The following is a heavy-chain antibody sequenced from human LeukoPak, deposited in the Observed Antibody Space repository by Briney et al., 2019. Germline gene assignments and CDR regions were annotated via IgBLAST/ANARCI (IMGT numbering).Heavy chain of an antibody. Sequence: GGSLRLSCAASGFTFSSYGMHWVRQAPGKGLEWVSVISYDGSNKYYADSVKGRFTISRDNSKNTLYLQMNGLRAEDTAVYYCVTTRLTNLVHAFDIWGQGTMVTVSS. CDR3: VTTRLTNLVHAFDI. J-gene: IGHJ3*02. CDR1: GFTFSSYG. V-gene: IGHV3-30*03. CDR2: ISYDGSNK. D-gene: IGHD1-1*01.